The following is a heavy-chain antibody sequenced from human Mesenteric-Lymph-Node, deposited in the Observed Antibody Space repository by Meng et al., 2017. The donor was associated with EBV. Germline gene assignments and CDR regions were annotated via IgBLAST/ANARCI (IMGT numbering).Heavy chain of an antibody. Sequence: QVQLVGSGGGLVKPGGSVVPSCAAYGFTFSDYYMAWIRQAPGKGLEWVAHISGTGRTIYYADSVKGRFTISSDSAKNSLFLQMNNLRAEDTAVYYCARVVVGTFDNWGQGTLVTVSS. V-gene: IGHV3-11*01. J-gene: IGHJ4*02. D-gene: IGHD2-21*01. CDR3: ARVVVGTFDN. CDR2: ISGTGRTI. CDR1: GFTFSDYY.